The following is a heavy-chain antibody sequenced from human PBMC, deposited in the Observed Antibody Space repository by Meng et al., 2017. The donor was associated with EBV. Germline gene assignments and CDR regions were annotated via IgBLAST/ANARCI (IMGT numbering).Heavy chain of an antibody. V-gene: IGHV1-69*01. J-gene: IGHJ4*02. CDR1: GGTFRSDA. D-gene: IGHD3-10*01. CDR2: LIPMSDAP. Sequence: QVQLVQSGAEVKKPGSSVKVSFKTSGGTFRSDAISWVRQAPGQGLEWMGGLIPMSDAPHYAQKFQGRVTITADESTSTHYMDLSGLRSEDTAVYYCASESGGGFTPDYWGQGTLVTVSS. CDR3: ASESGGGFTPDY.